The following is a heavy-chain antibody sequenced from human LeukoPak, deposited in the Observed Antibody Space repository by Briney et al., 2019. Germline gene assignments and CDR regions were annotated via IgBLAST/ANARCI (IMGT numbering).Heavy chain of an antibody. J-gene: IGHJ4*02. CDR1: GGSFSGYY. D-gene: IGHD3-22*01. Sequence: SETLSLTCAVYGGSFSGYYWSWIRQPPGKGLEWIGEINHSGSTNYNPSLKSRVTISVDTSKNQFSLKLSSVTAADTAVYYCARDIRTDYYDSSGYFDYWGQGTLVTVSS. V-gene: IGHV4-34*01. CDR2: INHSGST. CDR3: ARDIRTDYYDSSGYFDY.